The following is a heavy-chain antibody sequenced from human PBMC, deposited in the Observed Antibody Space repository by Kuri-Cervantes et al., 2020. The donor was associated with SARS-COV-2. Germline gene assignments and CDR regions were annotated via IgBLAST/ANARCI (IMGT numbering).Heavy chain of an antibody. CDR1: GFSLSNARMG. CDR2: IFSNDEK. CDR3: ARVSYSNGWLDY. V-gene: IGHV2-26*01. Sequence: SGPTLVKPTETLTLTCTVSGFSLSNARMGVSWIRQPPGKALEWLAHIFSNDEKSYSTSLKTRLTIPKDTSKSQVVLTMTNMDPVDTATYFCARVSYSNGWLDYWGQGTLVTVSS. D-gene: IGHD6-19*01. J-gene: IGHJ4*02.